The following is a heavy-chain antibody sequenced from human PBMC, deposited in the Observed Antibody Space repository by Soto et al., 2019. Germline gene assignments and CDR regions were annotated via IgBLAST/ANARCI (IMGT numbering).Heavy chain of an antibody. CDR3: AKDGAGYSSSWYYFDY. CDR2: ISWNSGSI. CDR1: GFTFDDYA. Sequence: PGGSLRLSCAASGFTFDDYAMHWVRQAPGKGLEWVSGISWNSGSIGYADSVKGRFTISRDNAKNSLYLQMNSLRAEDTALYYCAKDGAGYSSSWYYFDYWGQGTLVTVSS. D-gene: IGHD6-13*01. J-gene: IGHJ4*02. V-gene: IGHV3-9*01.